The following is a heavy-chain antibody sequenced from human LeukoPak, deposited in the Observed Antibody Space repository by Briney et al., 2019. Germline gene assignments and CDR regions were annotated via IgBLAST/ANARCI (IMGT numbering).Heavy chain of an antibody. D-gene: IGHD2-2*01. Sequence: ASVKVSCKASGHTFTSYGTSWVRQAPGQGLEWMGWISAYNGNTNYAQKLQGRFTMTTDTSTSTAYMELRSLRSDDTAVYYCARVGVLDIRCSSTSCPNWFTPWGQGTLVTVSS. V-gene: IGHV1-18*01. J-gene: IGHJ5*02. CDR1: GHTFTSYG. CDR3: ARVGVLDIRCSSTSCPNWFTP. CDR2: ISAYNGNT.